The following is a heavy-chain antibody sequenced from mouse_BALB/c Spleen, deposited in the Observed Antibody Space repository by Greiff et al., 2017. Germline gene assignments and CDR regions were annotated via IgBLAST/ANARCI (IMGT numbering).Heavy chain of an antibody. CDR1: GYSITSGYY. Sequence: QSGPGLVKPSQSLSLTCSVTGYSITSGYYWNWIRQFPGNKLEWMGYISYDGSNNYNPSLKNRISITRDTSKNQFFLKLNSVTTEDTATYYCARGAGTMEGVDYWGQGTTLTVSS. D-gene: IGHD4-1*01. CDR2: ISYDGSN. CDR3: ARGAGTMEGVDY. J-gene: IGHJ2*01. V-gene: IGHV3-6*02.